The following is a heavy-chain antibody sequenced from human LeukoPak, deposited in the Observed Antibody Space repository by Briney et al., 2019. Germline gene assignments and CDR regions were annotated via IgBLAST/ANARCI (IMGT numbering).Heavy chain of an antibody. J-gene: IGHJ6*02. V-gene: IGHV3-23*01. CDR1: GFTFSSYA. CDR2: ISGSGGST. Sequence: GGSLRLSCAASGFTFSSYAMSWVRQAPGKGLEWVSAISGSGGSTYYADSVKGRFTISRDNSKNTLYLQMNSLRAEDTAVYYCAKSDNSPIVVVPASYYYYGMDVWGQGTTVTVSS. CDR3: AKSDNSPIVVVPASYYYYGMDV. D-gene: IGHD2-2*01.